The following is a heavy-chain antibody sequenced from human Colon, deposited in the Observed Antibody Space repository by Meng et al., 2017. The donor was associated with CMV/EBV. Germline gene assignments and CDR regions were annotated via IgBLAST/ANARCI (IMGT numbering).Heavy chain of an antibody. Sequence: YPFTSYLSTWVRQAPRQGLEWMGWIYPYKGNTNYAQKLQGRVTMTTDTSTSTVYMELRSLRSDDTAVYYCARAVTSGTYYANWFDPWGQGTLVTVSS. D-gene: IGHD1-26*01. CDR3: ARAVTSGTYYANWFDP. J-gene: IGHJ5*02. CDR2: IYPYKGNT. CDR1: YPFTSYL. V-gene: IGHV1-18*01.